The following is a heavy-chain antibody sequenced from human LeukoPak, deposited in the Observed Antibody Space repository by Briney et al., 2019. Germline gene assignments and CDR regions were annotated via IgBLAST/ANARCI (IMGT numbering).Heavy chain of an antibody. D-gene: IGHD4-17*01. V-gene: IGHV3-15*01. CDR2: IKRKTDGGTT. CDR3: AAVCVDDGESSFDF. J-gene: IGHJ4*02. CDR1: GPSLSNAW. Sequence: SGRSLTPSWPASGPSLSNAWTSWVRHPPERGLEWDGCIKRKTDGGTTDYAGPVNGRLTISRDDSKNTQCLQVNFLKTEDTALYYCAAVCVDDGESSFDFWGQGTLVTVSS.